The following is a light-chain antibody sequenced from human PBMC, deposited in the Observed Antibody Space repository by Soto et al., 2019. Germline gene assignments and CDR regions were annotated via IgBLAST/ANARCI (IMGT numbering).Light chain of an antibody. CDR3: SSYTGTTTV. V-gene: IGLV2-14*01. CDR2: EVS. CDR1: SSDIGSYNY. Sequence: QSALTQPASVSGSPGQSITISCTGASSDIGSYNYVSWYQQHLGKAPKLIIYEVSNRPSGVSNRLSGSKSGNTDSLTISGLQTEDEADYYCSSYTGTTTVFGGGTQLTVL. J-gene: IGLJ3*02.